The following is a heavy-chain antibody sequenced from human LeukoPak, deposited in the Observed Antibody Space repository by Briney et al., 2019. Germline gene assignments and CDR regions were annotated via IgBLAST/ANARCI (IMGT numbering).Heavy chain of an antibody. CDR3: AKERPQTASFDY. V-gene: IGHV3-23*01. Sequence: GGSLRLSCAASGFTFSTYPMNWVRQAPGKGLEWVSTISGSGANTYYADSVKGRFTISRDNSRNTLYLQMNSLRAEDTAIYYCAKERPQTASFDYWGQGTLVTVSS. J-gene: IGHJ4*02. CDR1: GFTFSTYP. D-gene: IGHD2-21*02. CDR2: ISGSGANT.